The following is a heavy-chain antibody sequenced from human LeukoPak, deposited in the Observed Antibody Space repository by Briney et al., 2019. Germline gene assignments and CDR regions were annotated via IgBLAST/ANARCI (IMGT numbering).Heavy chain of an antibody. CDR3: ARASSYGDFGSFDP. J-gene: IGHJ5*02. CDR2: INAGNGNT. D-gene: IGHD4-17*01. Sequence: GASVKVSCKASGYTFTSYAMHWVRQAPGQRLEWMGWINAGNGNTKYLQEFQGRVTITRDTSASTAYMELSSLRSEDMAVYYCARASSYGDFGSFDPWGQGTLVTVSS. V-gene: IGHV1-3*03. CDR1: GYTFTSYA.